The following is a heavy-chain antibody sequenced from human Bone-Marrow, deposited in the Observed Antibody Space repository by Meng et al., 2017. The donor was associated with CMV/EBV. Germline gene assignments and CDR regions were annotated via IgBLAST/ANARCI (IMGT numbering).Heavy chain of an antibody. CDR2: INSDGSST. J-gene: IGHJ3*02. CDR1: GFTFSSYW. D-gene: IGHD1-1*01. Sequence: GESLKISCAASGFTFSSYWMHWVRQAPGKGLVWVSRINSDGSSTSYADSVKGRFTVSRDNSKNTLYLQMNSLRAEDTAVYYCARDLLGGTKGAFDIWGQGTLVTVSS. CDR3: ARDLLGGTKGAFDI. V-gene: IGHV3-74*01.